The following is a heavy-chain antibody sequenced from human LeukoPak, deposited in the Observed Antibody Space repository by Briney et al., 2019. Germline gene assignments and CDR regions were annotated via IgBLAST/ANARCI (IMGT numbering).Heavy chain of an antibody. J-gene: IGHJ4*02. D-gene: IGHD3-10*01. Sequence: GASVKVSCKASGYNFTSYDISWVRQATGQGLEWMGWMNPNSGNTGHAQKFQGRVTMTRNTSISTAYMGLSSLRSEDTAVYFCARGQSRRFGELFGYWGQGTLVTVSS. V-gene: IGHV1-8*01. CDR3: ARGQSRRFGELFGY. CDR2: MNPNSGNT. CDR1: GYNFTSYD.